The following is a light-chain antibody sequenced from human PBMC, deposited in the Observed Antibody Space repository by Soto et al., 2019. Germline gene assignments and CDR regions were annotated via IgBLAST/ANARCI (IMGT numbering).Light chain of an antibody. Sequence: ETVMTQSPATLSVSPGERATLSCRASQSVSSNLAWYQQIPVQAPRLLIYGASTRATGIPARFSGSGSGTEFTLTISSLQSEDFAVYYCQQYNNWPPSFGEGRRLETK. CDR3: QQYNNWPPS. CDR1: QSVSSN. V-gene: IGKV3-15*01. J-gene: IGKJ5*01. CDR2: GAS.